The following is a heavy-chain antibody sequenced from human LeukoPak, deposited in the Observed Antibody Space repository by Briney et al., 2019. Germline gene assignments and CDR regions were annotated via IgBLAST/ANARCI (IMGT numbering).Heavy chain of an antibody. CDR1: GYSFTSYW. CDR3: ATILRDGYDSYYFDY. CDR2: IYPGDSDT. J-gene: IGHJ4*02. D-gene: IGHD5-24*01. Sequence: GESLKISCKGSGYSFTSYWIGWVRQMPGKGLEWMGIIYPGDSDTRYSPSLQGQVTISADKSISTAYLQWSSLKASDTAMYYCATILRDGYDSYYFDYWGQGTLVTVSS. V-gene: IGHV5-51*01.